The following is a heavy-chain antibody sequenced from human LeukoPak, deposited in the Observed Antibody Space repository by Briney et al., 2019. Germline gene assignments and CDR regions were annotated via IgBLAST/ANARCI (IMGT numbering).Heavy chain of an antibody. CDR3: AKDRGRGYSYGDYFDY. V-gene: IGHV3-30*18. CDR2: ISYDGSNK. J-gene: IGHJ4*02. CDR1: GSTFSSYG. Sequence: GGSLRLSCAASGSTFSSYGMHWVRQAPGKGLEWVAVISYDGSNKYYADSVKGRFTISRDNSKNTLYLQMNSLRAEDTAVYYCAKDRGRGYSYGDYFDYWGQGTLVTVSS. D-gene: IGHD5-18*01.